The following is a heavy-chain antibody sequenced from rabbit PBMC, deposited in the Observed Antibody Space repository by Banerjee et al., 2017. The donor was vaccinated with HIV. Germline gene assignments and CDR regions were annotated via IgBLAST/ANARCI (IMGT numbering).Heavy chain of an antibody. Sequence: WVRQAPGKGLEWIACINAVTGKAVYASWAKGRFTFSKTSSTTVTLQMTALTAADTATYFCVRDRGVDYTYGYAGNTYASPFNLWGPGTLVTVS. J-gene: IGHJ4*01. CDR3: VRDRGVDYTYGYAGNTYASPFNL. CDR2: INAVTGKA. V-gene: IGHV1S40*01. D-gene: IGHD6-1*01.